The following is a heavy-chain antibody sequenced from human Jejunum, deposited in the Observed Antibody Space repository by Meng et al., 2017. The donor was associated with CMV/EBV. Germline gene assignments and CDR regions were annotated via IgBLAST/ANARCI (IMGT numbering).Heavy chain of an antibody. D-gene: IGHD3/OR15-3a*01. J-gene: IGHJ5*02. V-gene: IGHV3-74*01. CDR2: INSDGSIT. CDR3: VRGGYDFWSGYGGP. CDR1: GFNLKGSF. Sequence: GFNLKGSFMHWVRPAPGKGLVWVSRINSDGSITVYADAVKGRFTISRDNAKSTAYLQMNGLRGDDTAVYFCVRGGYDFWSGYGGPWGQGTLVTVSS.